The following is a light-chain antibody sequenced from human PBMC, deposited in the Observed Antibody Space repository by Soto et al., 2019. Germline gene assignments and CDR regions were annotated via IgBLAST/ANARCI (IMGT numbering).Light chain of an antibody. CDR3: SCFTSSRAYV. V-gene: IGLV2-14*01. CDR2: EVS. CDR1: SSDVGNYNY. J-gene: IGLJ1*01. Sequence: QSVLTQPASVSGSPGQSITISCTGTSSDVGNYNYVSWYQQQSGKAPKLIIYEVSNRPSGVSNRFSGSKSGNTASLTISGLQAEDEADYYCSCFTSSRAYVFGIGTKVTV.